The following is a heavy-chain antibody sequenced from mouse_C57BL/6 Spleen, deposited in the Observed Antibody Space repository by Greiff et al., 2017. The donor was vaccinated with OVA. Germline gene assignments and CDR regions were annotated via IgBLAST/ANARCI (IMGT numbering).Heavy chain of an antibody. Sequence: QVQLQQSGAELARPGASVKMSCKASGYTFTSYTMHWVKQRPGQGLEWIGYINPSSGYTKYNQKFKDKATLTADKSASTAYMQLSSLTSEDSAVYYCARSGSSYVGWFAYWGQGTLVTVSA. CDR2: INPSSGYT. CDR3: ARSGSSYVGWFAY. V-gene: IGHV1-4*01. CDR1: GYTFTSYT. D-gene: IGHD1-1*01. J-gene: IGHJ3*01.